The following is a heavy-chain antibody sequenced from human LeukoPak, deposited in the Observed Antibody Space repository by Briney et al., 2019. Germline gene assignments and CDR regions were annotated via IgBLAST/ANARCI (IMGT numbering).Heavy chain of an antibody. CDR3: ARVGYFDWLGEFDY. J-gene: IGHJ4*02. V-gene: IGHV3-11*04. CDR2: ISSSGSTI. D-gene: IGHD3-9*01. CDR1: GFTISDYY. Sequence: GGSLRLSCAASGFTISDYYMSWIRQAPGKGLEWVSYISSSGSTINYAESVKGRFTISRDNAKNSLYLQMNSLRAEDTAVYYCARVGYFDWLGEFDYWGQGTLVTVSS.